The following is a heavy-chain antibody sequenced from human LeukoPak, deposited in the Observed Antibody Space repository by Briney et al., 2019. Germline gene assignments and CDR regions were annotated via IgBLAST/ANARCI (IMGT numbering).Heavy chain of an antibody. CDR1: GFTFISYA. CDR2: ISGSGGST. CDR3: AKADCSSTSCYDY. V-gene: IGHV3-23*01. Sequence: GGSLRLSCAASGFTFISYAMSWVRQAPGKGLEWVSGISGSGGSTYYADSVKGRFTTSRDNSKNTLYLQMNSLRAEDTAVYYCAKADCSSTSCYDYWGQGTLVTVSS. D-gene: IGHD2-2*01. J-gene: IGHJ4*02.